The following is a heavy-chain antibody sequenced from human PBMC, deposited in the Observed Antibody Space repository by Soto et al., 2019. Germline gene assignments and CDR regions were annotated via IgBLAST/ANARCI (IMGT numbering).Heavy chain of an antibody. D-gene: IGHD3-22*01. J-gene: IGHJ2*01. CDR2: INPNSGGT. CDR3: ARVGHPEDSSGYPHWYFDL. CDR1: GYTFTGYY. V-gene: IGHV1-2*02. Sequence: VASVKVSFKASGYTFTGYYMHWVRQAPGQGLEWMGWINPNSGGTNYAQKFQGRVTMTRDTSISTAYMELSRLRSDDTAVYYCARVGHPEDSSGYPHWYFDLWGRGTLVTVSS.